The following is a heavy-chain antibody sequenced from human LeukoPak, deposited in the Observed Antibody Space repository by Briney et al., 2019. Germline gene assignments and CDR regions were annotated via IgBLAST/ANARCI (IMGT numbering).Heavy chain of an antibody. V-gene: IGHV3-7*01. CDR2: IKQDGSEK. J-gene: IGHJ3*02. Sequence: GGSLRLSCVASGFSFSSYWMSWVRQAPGKGLEWVANIKQDGSEKYYVDSVKGRFTISRDNAKNSLYLQMNSLRAEDTAVYYCARDLNYDFWSGFSGTNAFDIWGQGTMVTVSS. CDR3: ARDLNYDFWSGFSGTNAFDI. D-gene: IGHD3-3*01. CDR1: GFSFSSYW.